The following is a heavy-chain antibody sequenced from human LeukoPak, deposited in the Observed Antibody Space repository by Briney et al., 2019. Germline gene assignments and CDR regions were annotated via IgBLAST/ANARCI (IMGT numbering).Heavy chain of an antibody. J-gene: IGHJ6*04. CDR3: ARVTVRGVIYYGMDV. CDR1: GGSISSYY. V-gene: IGHV4-59*01. D-gene: IGHD3-10*01. Sequence: SETLSLTCSVSGGSISSYYWSWIRQPPGKGLEWIGNIFYTGSTKYNPSLKSRVTISVDTSKNQISLKLSSVTAADTAMYYCARVTVRGVIYYGMDVWGKGTTVTVSS. CDR2: IFYTGST.